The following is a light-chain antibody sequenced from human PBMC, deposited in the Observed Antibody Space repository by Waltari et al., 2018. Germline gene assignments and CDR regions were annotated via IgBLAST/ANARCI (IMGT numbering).Light chain of an antibody. CDR1: QSVSIF. CDR3: QQSYNTPRA. Sequence: DIQMTQSTSSLSASVGDRVTITCRASQSVSIFVNWYQQKLGKAPKVLIYAASKLQSGVPSRFSGSGSGTDFTLTISSLQPEDFAVYYCQQSYNTPRAFGQGTKVEIK. CDR2: AAS. J-gene: IGKJ1*01. V-gene: IGKV1-39*01.